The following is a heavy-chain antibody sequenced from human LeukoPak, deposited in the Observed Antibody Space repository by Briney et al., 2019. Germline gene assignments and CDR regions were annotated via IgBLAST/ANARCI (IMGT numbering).Heavy chain of an antibody. CDR1: GYTFTSYY. V-gene: IGHV1-46*01. Sequence: ASVKVSCKASGYTFTSYYMHWVRQAPGQGLEWMGIINPSGGSTSYAQKFQGRVTMTRDMSTSTVYMELSSLRSEDTAVYYCARTALSYYYMDVWGKGTTVTVSS. CDR3: ARTALSYYYMDV. D-gene: IGHD5-18*01. J-gene: IGHJ6*03. CDR2: INPSGGST.